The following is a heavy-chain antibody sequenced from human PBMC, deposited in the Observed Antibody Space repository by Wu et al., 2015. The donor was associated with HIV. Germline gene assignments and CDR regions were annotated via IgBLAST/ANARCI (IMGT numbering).Heavy chain of an antibody. Sequence: QVQLVQSGPEVKKPGASVKVSCKASGYTLTSYGLSWVRQAPGQGLEWMGWITAYDGYTYSAQKLQGRVTMTTDTSTSTAYMELRSLRSDDTAVYYCARDGPYSGAHYYFDYWGQGTLVTVSS. J-gene: IGHJ4*02. CDR1: GYTLTSYG. V-gene: IGHV1-18*01. CDR2: ITAYDGYT. CDR3: ARDGPYSGAHYYFDY. D-gene: IGHD1-26*01.